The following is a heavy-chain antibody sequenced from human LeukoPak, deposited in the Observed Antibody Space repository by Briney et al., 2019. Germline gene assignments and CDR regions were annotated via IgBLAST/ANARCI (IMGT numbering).Heavy chain of an antibody. CDR2: IYYTGTT. D-gene: IGHD3-22*01. V-gene: IGHV4-39*07. CDR1: GGSIIDTNYY. CDR3: ARDTYYYDSSGNFDY. Sequence: KSSETLSLTCSVSGGSIIDTNYYWAWIRQPPGKGLEWIANIYYTGTTYYNPSLKSRVTISVDTSKNQFSLKLSSVTAADTAVYYCARDTYYYDSSGNFDYWGQGTLVTVSS. J-gene: IGHJ4*02.